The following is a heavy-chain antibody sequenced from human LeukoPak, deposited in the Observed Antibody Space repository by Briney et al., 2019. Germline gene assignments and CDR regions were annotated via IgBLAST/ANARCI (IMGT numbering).Heavy chain of an antibody. D-gene: IGHD5-12*01. CDR1: GASIRSYF. CDR2: VYDNDIS. J-gene: IGHJ3*02. Sequence: SETLSLTCTVSGASIRSYFWSWIRQSPGKGLEWIGYVYDNDISNFNPSLESRVTILVDRSKSQFSLKLRSVTAADTAVYYCARGLVLATDDAFDIWGPGTMVTVSS. V-gene: IGHV4-59*01. CDR3: ARGLVLATDDAFDI.